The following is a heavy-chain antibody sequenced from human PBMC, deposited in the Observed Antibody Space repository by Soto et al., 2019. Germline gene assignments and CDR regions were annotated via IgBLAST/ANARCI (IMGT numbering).Heavy chain of an antibody. J-gene: IGHJ2*01. CDR2: IIPILRST. CDR3: ARVRHPPYGSGWRSLYWYFAH. V-gene: IGHV1-69*06. D-gene: IGHD6-19*01. Sequence: QVQLVQSGAEVKKPGSSVKVSCKASGGTFNSYALTWVRQAPGHGLEWMGGIIPILRSTNDAQKFQGRVTINANRSTSTAYIELSSLRSDDTAVYYCARVRHPPYGSGWRSLYWYFAHWGRGTLVTVSS. CDR1: GGTFNSYA.